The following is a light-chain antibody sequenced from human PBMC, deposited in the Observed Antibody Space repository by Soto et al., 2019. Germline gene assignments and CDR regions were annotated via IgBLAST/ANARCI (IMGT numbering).Light chain of an antibody. J-gene: IGKJ1*01. V-gene: IGKV3-20*01. CDR2: GAS. CDR3: QLLWT. Sequence: EIVLTQSPGTLSLSPGERATRSCRASQSVSSSYLAWYQQKPGQAPRLLIYGASSRATGIPDRFSGSGSGTDFTLTISRLEPEDFAVYYCQLLWTFGQGTKVDIK. CDR1: QSVSSSY.